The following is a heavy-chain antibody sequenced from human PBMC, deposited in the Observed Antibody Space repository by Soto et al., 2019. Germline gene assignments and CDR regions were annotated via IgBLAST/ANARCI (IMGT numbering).Heavy chain of an antibody. Sequence: QVQLQESGPGLVKPSETLSLTCTVSGGSISSYYWSWIRQPPGKGLEWIGSTNYNPSLKSRVTISVDTSKNQFSLKLSSGTAADTAVYYCAREKDGYNRGGDFDYWGQGTLVTVSS. D-gene: IGHD3-16*01. CDR1: GGSISSYY. CDR3: AREKDGYNRGGDFDY. V-gene: IGHV4-59*01. CDR2: T. J-gene: IGHJ4*02.